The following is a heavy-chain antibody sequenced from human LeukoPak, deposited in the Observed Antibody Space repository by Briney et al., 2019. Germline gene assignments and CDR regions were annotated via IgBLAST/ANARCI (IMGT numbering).Heavy chain of an antibody. CDR1: GGSISSSSYY. V-gene: IGHV4-39*07. D-gene: IGHD3-9*01. CDR2: IYYSGST. CDR3: ARSPRVRYFDRDYYYYYMDV. Sequence: PSETLSLTCTVSGGSISSSSYYWGWIRQPPGKGLEGIGSIYYSGSTYYNPSLKSRVTISVDTSKNPFSLKLSSVPAADTAVYYCARSPRVRYFDRDYYYYYMDVWGKGTTVTVSS. J-gene: IGHJ6*03.